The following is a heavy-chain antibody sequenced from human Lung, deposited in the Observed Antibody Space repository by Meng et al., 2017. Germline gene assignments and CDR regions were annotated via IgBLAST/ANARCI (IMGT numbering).Heavy chain of an antibody. D-gene: IGHD1-14*01. J-gene: IGHJ4*02. CDR2: LIAVFDKT. CDR1: GGSFSTHT. V-gene: IGHV1-69*13. CDR3: ARGRRNEPLFDY. Sequence: QVQLVQSGGEGKKPGAAVKDACKTSGGSFSTHTFSWVRQAPGQGLEWMGGLIAVFDKTKAAPRFQDRVTFTADESTSTAYMELSSLTFDDTAVYFCARGRRNEPLFDYWGQGTLVTVSS.